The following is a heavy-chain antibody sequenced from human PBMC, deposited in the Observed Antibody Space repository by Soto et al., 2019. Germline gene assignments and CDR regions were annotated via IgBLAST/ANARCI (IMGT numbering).Heavy chain of an antibody. CDR3: ARAGGDYGYFDY. D-gene: IGHD4-17*01. CDR1: GVTFSSYA. J-gene: IGHJ4*02. Sequence: GASVKVSCKASGVTFSSYAISWVRQAPGQGLEWMGGIIPIFGTANYAQKFQGRVTITADESTSTAYMELSSLRSEDTAVYYCARAGGDYGYFDYWGQGTLVTVSS. CDR2: IIPIFGTA. V-gene: IGHV1-69*13.